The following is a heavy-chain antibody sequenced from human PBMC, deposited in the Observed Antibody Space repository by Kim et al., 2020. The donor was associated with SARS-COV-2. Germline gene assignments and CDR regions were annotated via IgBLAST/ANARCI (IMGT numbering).Heavy chain of an antibody. CDR1: GGSISSSSYY. CDR3: AREYYDYVWGSY. V-gene: IGHV4-39*02. D-gene: IGHD3-16*01. CDR2: IYYSGST. J-gene: IGHJ4*02. Sequence: SETLSLTCTVSGGSISSSSYYWGWIRQPPGKGLEWIGSIYYSGSTYYNPSLKSRVTISVDTSKNQFSLKLSSVTAADTAVYYCAREYYDYVWGSYWGQGTLVTVSS.